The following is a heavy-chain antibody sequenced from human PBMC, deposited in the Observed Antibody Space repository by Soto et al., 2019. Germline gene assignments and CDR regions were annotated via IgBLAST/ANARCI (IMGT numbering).Heavy chain of an antibody. CDR1: GYTFSDYY. J-gene: IGHJ6*02. D-gene: IGHD1-26*01. V-gene: IGHV1-2*04. CDR2: IDADSGDT. Sequence: QVQLVQSGAEAKKPGASLKVSCKASGYTFSDYYIHWVRQAPGQGLEWMGWIDADSGDTKYAQKLQGWVTMTRDTSIKTAYMELSRLKTDETAVYYCARTPNNGRAGVYGMDVWGQGTTVTVSS. CDR3: ARTPNNGRAGVYGMDV.